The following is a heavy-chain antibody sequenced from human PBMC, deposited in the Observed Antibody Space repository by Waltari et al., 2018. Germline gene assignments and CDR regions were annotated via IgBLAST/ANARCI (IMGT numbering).Heavy chain of an antibody. J-gene: IGHJ3*02. D-gene: IGHD1-26*01. V-gene: IGHV3-33*01. CDR2: IWYDGSNK. CDR1: GFTFSSYG. Sequence: QVQLVESGGGVVQPGRSLRLSCAASGFTFSSYGMHWVRQAPGKGLEWVAVIWYDGSNKYYADSVKGRFTISRDNSKNTLYLQMNSLRAEDTAVYYCARHSGSYAFDIWGQGTMVTVSS. CDR3: ARHSGSYAFDI.